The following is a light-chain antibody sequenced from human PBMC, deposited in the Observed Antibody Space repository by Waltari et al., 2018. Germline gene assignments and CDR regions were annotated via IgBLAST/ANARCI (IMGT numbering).Light chain of an antibody. J-gene: IGLJ2*01. CDR2: EVT. Sequence: QAALTQSPSVPGSPGQSVTISCTGTSSDIGGYNRVSWYQQHPGKAPKLMLYEVTKRPSGVSDRFSGSKSGNTASLTISGLQAEDEADYYCSSYASSSTLLFGGGTRLTVL. V-gene: IGLV2-18*02. CDR1: SSDIGGYNR. CDR3: SSYASSSTLL.